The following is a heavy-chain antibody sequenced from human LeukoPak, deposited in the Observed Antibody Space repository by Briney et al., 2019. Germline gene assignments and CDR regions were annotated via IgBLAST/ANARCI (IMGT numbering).Heavy chain of an antibody. CDR2: IIPIFGTA. CDR1: GGAFRSYA. Sequence: SVKASCKASGGAFRSYAISWVRQAPGQGLGWMGGIIPIFGTANRAQKFQGRVTITTDESTSTAYMELSSLRSEDTAVYYCARAKTAYCGGDCYSVSWYFALWGRGTLVTVSS. V-gene: IGHV1-69*05. J-gene: IGHJ2*01. D-gene: IGHD2-21*02. CDR3: ARAKTAYCGGDCYSVSWYFAL.